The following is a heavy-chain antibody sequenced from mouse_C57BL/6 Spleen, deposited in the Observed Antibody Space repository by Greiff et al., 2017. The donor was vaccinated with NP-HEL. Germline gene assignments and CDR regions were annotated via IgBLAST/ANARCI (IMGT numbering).Heavy chain of an antibody. CDR1: GYTFTSYG. D-gene: IGHD1-1*01. Sequence: QVQLQQSGAELARPGASVKLSCKASGYTFTSYGISWVKQRTGQGLEWIGEIYPRSGNTYYNEKFKGKATLTADKSSSTAYMELRSLTSEDSAVYFCARRDYYGSSYGAMDYWGQGTSVTVSS. CDR2: IYPRSGNT. V-gene: IGHV1-81*01. J-gene: IGHJ4*01. CDR3: ARRDYYGSSYGAMDY.